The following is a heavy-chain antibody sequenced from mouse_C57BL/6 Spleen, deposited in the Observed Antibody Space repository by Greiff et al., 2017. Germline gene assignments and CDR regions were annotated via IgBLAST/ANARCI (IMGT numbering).Heavy chain of an antibody. Sequence: QVQLKASGAELVRPGASVTLSCKASGYTFTDYEMHWVKQTPVHGLEWIGAIDPETGGTAYNQKFKGKAILTADKSSSTAYMELRSLTSEDSAVYYCTRFITAVVAPYWYFDVWGTGTTVTVSS. CDR3: TRFITAVVAPYWYFDV. J-gene: IGHJ1*03. V-gene: IGHV1-15*01. D-gene: IGHD1-1*01. CDR1: GYTFTDYE. CDR2: IDPETGGT.